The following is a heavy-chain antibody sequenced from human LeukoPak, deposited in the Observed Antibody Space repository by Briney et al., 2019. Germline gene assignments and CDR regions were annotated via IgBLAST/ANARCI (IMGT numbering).Heavy chain of an antibody. V-gene: IGHV4-59*01. Sequence: PSETLSLTCTVSGGSISSYYWSWIRQPPGKGLEWIGYVSYTGSTNYNPSLKSRVTISIDTSKTQFSLKINSVTAADTAVYYCARDGAPGGLAYFDYWGQGTLVTVSS. CDR3: ARDGAPGGLAYFDY. CDR1: GGSISSYY. D-gene: IGHD3-16*01. J-gene: IGHJ4*02. CDR2: VSYTGST.